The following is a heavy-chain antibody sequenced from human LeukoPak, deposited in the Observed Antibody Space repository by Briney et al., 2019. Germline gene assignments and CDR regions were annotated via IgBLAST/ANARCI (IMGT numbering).Heavy chain of an antibody. J-gene: IGHJ3*02. V-gene: IGHV3-21*01. CDR1: GFTFSSYS. D-gene: IGHD6-13*01. CDR3: AREHLAAAKAFDI. CDR2: ISSSSSYI. Sequence: GGSLRLSCAASGFTFSSYSMNWVRQAPGKGLEWVSSISSSSSYIYYADSVKGRFTISRDNAKNSLYLQMNSLRAEDTAVYYCAREHLAAAKAFDIWGQGTMVTVSS.